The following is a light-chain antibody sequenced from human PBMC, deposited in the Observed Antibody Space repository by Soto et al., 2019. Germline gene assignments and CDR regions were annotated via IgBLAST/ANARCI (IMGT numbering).Light chain of an antibody. V-gene: IGLV2-23*02. CDR2: EVS. Sequence: QSALTQPASVSGSPGQSITISCTGTSSDVGSYNLVSWYQQHPGKAPKLMIYEVSKRPSGVSNRFSGSKSGNTASLTISGLQAEEEADYYCCSYAGSSTFAVFGGGTQLTVL. CDR3: CSYAGSSTFAV. CDR1: SSDVGSYNL. J-gene: IGLJ7*01.